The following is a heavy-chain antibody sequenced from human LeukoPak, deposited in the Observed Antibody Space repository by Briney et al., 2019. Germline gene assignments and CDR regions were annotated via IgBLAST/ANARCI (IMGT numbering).Heavy chain of an antibody. V-gene: IGHV1-46*01. J-gene: IGHJ1*01. CDR1: GYTXTSYY. CDR2: INPGDGST. Sequence: ASVKVSCKASGYTXTSYYMHWVRRAPGQGLEWMGIINPGDGSTSYTQKFQGRVTMTRDTSTSTVFLDLSSLRSEDTAVYYCATAPYSSGSFQHWGQGTLVTVSS. D-gene: IGHD3-22*01. CDR3: ATAPYSSGSFQH.